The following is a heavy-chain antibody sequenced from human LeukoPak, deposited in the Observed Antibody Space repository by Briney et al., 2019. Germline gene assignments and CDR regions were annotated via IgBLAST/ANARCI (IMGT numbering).Heavy chain of an antibody. J-gene: IGHJ2*01. V-gene: IGHV3-23*01. CDR1: GFTFSSSS. D-gene: IGHD6-19*01. CDR2: ISSSGGST. Sequence: GGSLRLSCVASGFTFSSSSMSWVRQAPGKGLEWVSIISSSGGSTNYADSVKGRFTLSRDNSRNTLSLQMNSLRAEDTAVYYCAKDPVIAVAGHYWYFDLWGRGTLVTVSS. CDR3: AKDPVIAVAGHYWYFDL.